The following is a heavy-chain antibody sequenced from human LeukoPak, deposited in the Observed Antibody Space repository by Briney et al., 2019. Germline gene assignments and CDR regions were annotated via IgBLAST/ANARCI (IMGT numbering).Heavy chain of an antibody. D-gene: IGHD2-15*01. V-gene: IGHV3-21*04. CDR2: ISSSSSYI. CDR3: AKDMHLGCSGGTCYPWGY. CDR1: GFTFSSYS. J-gene: IGHJ4*02. Sequence: GGSLRLSCAASGFTFSSYSMNWVRQAPGKGLEWVSSISSSSSYIYYADSVKGRFAISRDSSTNTLYLQMNSLRAEDTAVYYCAKDMHLGCSGGTCYPWGYWGQGTLVTVSS.